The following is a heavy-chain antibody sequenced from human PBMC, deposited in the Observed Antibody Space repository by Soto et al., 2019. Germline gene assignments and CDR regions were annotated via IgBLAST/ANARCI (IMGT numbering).Heavy chain of an antibody. Sequence: PSETLSLTCTVSGGSISSSSYYWGWIRQPPGKGLEWIGSIYYSGSTYYNPSLKSRVTISVDTSKNQFSLKLSSVTAADAAVYYCARRLGGSGSYPLFDYWGQGTLVIVSS. CDR1: GGSISSSSYY. D-gene: IGHD3-10*01. CDR3: ARRLGGSGSYPLFDY. V-gene: IGHV4-39*01. J-gene: IGHJ4*02. CDR2: IYYSGST.